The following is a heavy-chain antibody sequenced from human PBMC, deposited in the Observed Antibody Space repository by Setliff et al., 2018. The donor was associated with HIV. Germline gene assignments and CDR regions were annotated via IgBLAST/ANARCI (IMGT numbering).Heavy chain of an antibody. Sequence: SETLSLTCSVSGYSINTAYYWSWIRQPPGKGLEWIGEINHSGDTNYNPSLKSRVTISVDTSKNQFSLNLNSVTAADTAVYYCARLGAEDFSDYDWVDYWGQGTLVTVSS. J-gene: IGHJ4*02. V-gene: IGHV4-34*01. CDR1: GYSINTAYY. D-gene: IGHD5-12*01. CDR3: ARLGAEDFSDYDWVDY. CDR2: INHSGDT.